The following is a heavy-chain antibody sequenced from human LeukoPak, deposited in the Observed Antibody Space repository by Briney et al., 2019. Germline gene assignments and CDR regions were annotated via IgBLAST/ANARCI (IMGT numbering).Heavy chain of an antibody. Sequence: ASVKVSCKASGYTFTSYTIHWVRQAPGQRLEWMGWIDAGTGNTKYSQEFQGRVSITRDTSASTAYMEMGSLRSEDTAVYYCASNERYGDTRLFHFDYWGQGTLVTVSS. CDR1: GYTFTSYT. D-gene: IGHD4-17*01. J-gene: IGHJ4*02. CDR2: IDAGTGNT. V-gene: IGHV1-3*03. CDR3: ASNERYGDTRLFHFDY.